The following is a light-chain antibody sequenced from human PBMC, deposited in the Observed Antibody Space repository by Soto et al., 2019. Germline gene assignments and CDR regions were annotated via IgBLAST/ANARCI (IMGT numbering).Light chain of an antibody. V-gene: IGLV2-8*01. CDR1: SREVGGYNY. Sequence: QSVLTQPPSASGSPSQSVAISCTGTSREVGGYNYVSCDQQHPGKAPKLMLYEVNKRPSGVPDRFSGSKSGNTASLTVSGLQAEDEADYYCSSYAGSSNVFGTGTKVTVL. CDR2: EVN. CDR3: SSYAGSSNV. J-gene: IGLJ1*01.